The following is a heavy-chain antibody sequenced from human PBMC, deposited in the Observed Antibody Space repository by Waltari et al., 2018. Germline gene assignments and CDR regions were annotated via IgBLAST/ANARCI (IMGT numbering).Heavy chain of an antibody. J-gene: IGHJ4*02. V-gene: IGHV3-66*02. Sequence: VQLVGSGGGLVQPGGSLGLPCAASGFTVRSNYMGWVRQAPGKGLEWVSVICNGGSKYYEDAVMSRFTTSNDNTKNTMYFQQNSLMAEETAVYYCARERTQDYYDSSAYFLVWGQGTLVTVSS. CDR1: GFTVRSNY. CDR2: ICNGGSK. D-gene: IGHD3-22*01. CDR3: ARERTQDYYDSSAYFLV.